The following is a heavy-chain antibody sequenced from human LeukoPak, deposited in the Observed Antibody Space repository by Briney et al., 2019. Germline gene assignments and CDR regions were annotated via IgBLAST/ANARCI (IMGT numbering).Heavy chain of an antibody. D-gene: IGHD6-6*01. V-gene: IGHV1-46*01. J-gene: IGHJ6*03. Sequence: ASVNVSFKASGYTFTRYYMHWVRQAPGQGREWMGVINPSGGSTSYAQKFQGRVTMTRDMSTSTVYMELSSLRSEDTAVYYCARVGGSSSRAYYYYMDVWGKGTTVTASS. CDR3: ARVGGSSSRAYYYYMDV. CDR1: GYTFTRYY. CDR2: INPSGGST.